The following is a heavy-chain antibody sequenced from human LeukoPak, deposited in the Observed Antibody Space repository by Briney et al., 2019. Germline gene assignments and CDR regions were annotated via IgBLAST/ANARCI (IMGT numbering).Heavy chain of an antibody. CDR1: GYSFTSYW. CDR2: IYPGGSDT. Sequence: GESLKISCKGSGYSFTSYWIGWVRQMPGKGLEWMGIIYPGGSDTRYSPSSQGQVTISADKSISTAYLQWSSLKASDTAMYYCARWNVGGIAAAGTINYDYWGQGTLVTVSS. D-gene: IGHD6-13*01. J-gene: IGHJ4*02. CDR3: ARWNVGGIAAAGTINYDY. V-gene: IGHV5-51*01.